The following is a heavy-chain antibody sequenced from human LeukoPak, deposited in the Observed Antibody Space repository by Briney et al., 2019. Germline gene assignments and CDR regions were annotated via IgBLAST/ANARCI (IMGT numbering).Heavy chain of an antibody. CDR3: TKDRVWNSFDS. D-gene: IGHD1-1*01. CDR1: GFTFSNPW. V-gene: IGHV3-74*01. CDR2: INTDGSST. J-gene: IGHJ4*02. Sequence: GGPLSLSCPASGFTFSNPWMNWVRQAQGKGLWWVSRINTDGSSTTYADSVKGRFTISRDNAKNTLYLQMNSLKNEDTAVYYCTKDRVWNSFDSWGQGTLVTVSS.